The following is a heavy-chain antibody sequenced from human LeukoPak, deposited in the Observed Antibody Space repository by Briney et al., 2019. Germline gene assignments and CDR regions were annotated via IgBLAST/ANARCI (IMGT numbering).Heavy chain of an antibody. D-gene: IGHD2-21*02. V-gene: IGHV3-30*18. CDR1: GFTFSSYG. J-gene: IGHJ3*02. CDR3: AKDGECGGDCLGGAFDI. CDR2: ISYDGSNK. Sequence: GGSLRLSCAASGFTFSSYGMHWVRQAPGKGLEWVAVISYDGSNKYYADSVKGRFTISRDNSKNTLYLQMNSLRAEDTAVYYCAKDGECGGDCLGGAFDIWGQRTMVTVSS.